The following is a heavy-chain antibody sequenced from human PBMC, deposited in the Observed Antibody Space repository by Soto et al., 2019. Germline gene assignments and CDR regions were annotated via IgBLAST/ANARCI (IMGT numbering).Heavy chain of an antibody. Sequence: QVQLVQSGAEVKKPGASVKVSCRTSGYTFTHYYIHWVRQAPGQGLEWLGIINPASGSTNYAQDFQGRVTLSMDTSTTTVYMELSGQRAEDTAIFYCARALAAGDHWGQGTLVTVSS. CDR1: GYTFTHYY. CDR3: ARALAAGDH. CDR2: INPASGST. V-gene: IGHV1-46*01. J-gene: IGHJ4*02. D-gene: IGHD6-13*01.